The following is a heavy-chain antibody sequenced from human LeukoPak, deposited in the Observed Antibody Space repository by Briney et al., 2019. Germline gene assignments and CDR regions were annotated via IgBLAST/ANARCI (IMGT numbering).Heavy chain of an antibody. CDR1: GYTFTSYG. J-gene: IGHJ6*03. Sequence: GASVKVSCKASGYTFTSYGISWVRQAPGQGLEWMGWISAYNGNTNYAQKLQGRVTMTTDTSTSTAYMELRSLRSDDTAVYYCARSITIFGVATPDYYYYMDVWGKGTTVTVSS. CDR2: ISAYNGNT. CDR3: ARSITIFGVATPDYYYYMDV. V-gene: IGHV1-18*01. D-gene: IGHD3-3*01.